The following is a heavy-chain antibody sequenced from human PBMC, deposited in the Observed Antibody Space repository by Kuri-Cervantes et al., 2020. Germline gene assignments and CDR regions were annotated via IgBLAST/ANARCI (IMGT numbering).Heavy chain of an antibody. D-gene: IGHD3-22*01. CDR3: ARGYRYDSSGYYPY. Sequence: LSLTCAASGFTFSSYSMNWVRQAPGKGLEWVSSISSSSSYIYYADSVKGRFTISRDNAKNSLYLQMNSLRAEDTALYYCARGYRYDSSGYYPYWGQGTLVTVSS. J-gene: IGHJ4*02. CDR2: ISSSSSYI. CDR1: GFTFSSYS. V-gene: IGHV3-21*04.